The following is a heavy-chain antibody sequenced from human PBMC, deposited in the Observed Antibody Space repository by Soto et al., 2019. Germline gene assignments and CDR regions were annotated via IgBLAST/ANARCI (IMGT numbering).Heavy chain of an antibody. D-gene: IGHD6-6*01. Sequence: QLLESGPGLVKPSETLSLTCTVSGGSISSSSYYWGWIRQPPGKGLEWIGSISYSGSTYYNPSLKSRVTLSVDTAKNQFSLKLSSLTAADTAVYYCASLRPIPIDYWGQGTLVTVSS. V-gene: IGHV4-39*01. J-gene: IGHJ4*02. CDR1: GGSISSSSYY. CDR2: ISYSGST. CDR3: ASLRPIPIDY.